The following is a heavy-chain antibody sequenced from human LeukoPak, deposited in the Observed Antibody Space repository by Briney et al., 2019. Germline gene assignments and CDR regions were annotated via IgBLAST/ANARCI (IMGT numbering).Heavy chain of an antibody. CDR1: GGSFSGYY. CDR2: INQSGST. D-gene: IGHD3-22*01. Sequence: KPSETLSLTCAVYGGSFSGYYWSWIRQPPGKGLEWIGEINQSGSTYYNPSLKSRLTISVDTSKNQFSLKLSSETAADTAVYYCARGVYYDSSGYSRTDYWGQGTLVTVSS. CDR3: ARGVYYDSSGYSRTDY. J-gene: IGHJ4*02. V-gene: IGHV4-34*01.